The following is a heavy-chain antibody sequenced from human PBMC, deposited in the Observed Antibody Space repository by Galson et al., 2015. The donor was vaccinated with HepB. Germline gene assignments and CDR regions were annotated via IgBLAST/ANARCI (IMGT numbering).Heavy chain of an antibody. D-gene: IGHD6-13*01. CDR3: TRLGDFSGYSSS. V-gene: IGHV3-73*01. Sequence: SLRLSCAASGFTFSGSAIHWVRQASGKGLEWVGRIRSKANDYATAYAASLKGGFTISRADSKNTAYLHMKSLKTGDTAVYYCTRLGDFSGYSSSWGQGTLVTVSS. J-gene: IGHJ4*02. CDR1: GFTFSGSA. CDR2: IRSKANDYAT.